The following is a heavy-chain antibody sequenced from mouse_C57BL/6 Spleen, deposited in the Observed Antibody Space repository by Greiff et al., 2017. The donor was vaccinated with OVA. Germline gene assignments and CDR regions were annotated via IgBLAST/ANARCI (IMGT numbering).Heavy chain of an antibody. J-gene: IGHJ3*01. Sequence: EVQLQESGPELVKPGASVKIPCKASGYTFTDYNMDWIGDINPNNGGTIYNQKFKGKATLTVDKSSSTAYMELRSLTSEDTAVYYCAREGITTVDWGQGTLVTVSA. CDR2: INPNNGGT. CDR1: GYTFTDYN. V-gene: IGHV1-18*01. D-gene: IGHD1-1*01. CDR3: AREGITTVD.